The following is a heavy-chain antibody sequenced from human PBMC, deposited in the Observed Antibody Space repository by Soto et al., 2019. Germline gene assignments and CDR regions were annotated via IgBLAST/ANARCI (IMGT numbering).Heavy chain of an antibody. CDR1: GGSDVFHNYP. J-gene: IGHJ5*02. D-gene: IGHD2-21*01. CDR2: IITMFNTA. CDR3: ASHYPTAVCGAGGFDT. V-gene: IGHV1-69*01. Sequence: QVQLVQSGAEIKKPASSVKVSCKASGGSDVFHNYPVSWVRQAPGQGLEWMGAIITMFNTADYAQRFLGRVTITSDELTRTVYMELTRLTSDVTAVYYCASHYPTAVCGAGGFDTWGQGTLVTVSS.